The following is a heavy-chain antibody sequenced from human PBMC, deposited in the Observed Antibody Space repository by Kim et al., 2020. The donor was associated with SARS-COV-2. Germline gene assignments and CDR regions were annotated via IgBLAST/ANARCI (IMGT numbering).Heavy chain of an antibody. Sequence: GGSLRLSCAASGFTFSSYAMSWVRQAPGKGLEWVSVIYSGGSSTYYADSVKGRFTISRDNSKNTLYLQMNSLRAEDTAVYYCARAGHYYHDSSGFINYGMDVWGQGTTVTVSS. V-gene: IGHV3-23*03. CDR2: IYSGGSST. D-gene: IGHD3-22*01. J-gene: IGHJ6*02. CDR1: GFTFSSYA. CDR3: ARAGHYYHDSSGFINYGMDV.